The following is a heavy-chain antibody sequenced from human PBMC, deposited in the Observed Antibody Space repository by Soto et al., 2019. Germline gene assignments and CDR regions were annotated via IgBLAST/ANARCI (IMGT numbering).Heavy chain of an antibody. V-gene: IGHV3-23*01. CDR3: ARLGGEYYYAMDV. CDR1: GFTFSSYA. D-gene: IGHD3-16*01. Sequence: PGGSLRLSCAASGFTFSSYAMNWVRQAPGKGLEWVSTISPGGGNTYYADSVKGRLTVSRDSSKNTLFLQMNSLRAEDTAVYYCARLGGEYYYAMDVCGQGTTVTVSS. CDR2: ISPGGGNT. J-gene: IGHJ6*02.